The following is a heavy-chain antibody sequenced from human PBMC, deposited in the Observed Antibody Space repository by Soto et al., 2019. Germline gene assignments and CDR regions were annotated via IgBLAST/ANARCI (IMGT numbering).Heavy chain of an antibody. CDR2: ISWDGGST. CDR1: GFTFDDYT. J-gene: IGHJ1*01. D-gene: IGHD6-19*01. Sequence: EVQLVESGGVVVQPGGSLRLSCAASGFTFDDYTMHWVRQAPGKGLEWVSLISWDGGSTYYADSVKGRFTISRDNSKNSLYLQMNSLRTEDTALYYCAKDKGNRIAVAGHGYFQHWGQGTLVTVSS. CDR3: AKDKGNRIAVAGHGYFQH. V-gene: IGHV3-43*01.